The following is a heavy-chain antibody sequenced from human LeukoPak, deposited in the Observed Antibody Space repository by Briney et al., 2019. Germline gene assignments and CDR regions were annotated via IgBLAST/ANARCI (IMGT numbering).Heavy chain of an antibody. CDR3: AKNIVVVPAALDAFDI. Sequence: GGSLRLSCAASGFTFSTYAMTWVRQAPGEGLEWVSSISANAGTIHHADSVKGRFTISRGNSRNTLFLQMNSLRADDTAVYYCAKNIVVVPAALDAFDIWGQGTMVTVSS. J-gene: IGHJ3*02. CDR2: ISANAGTI. V-gene: IGHV3-23*01. D-gene: IGHD2-2*01. CDR1: GFTFSTYA.